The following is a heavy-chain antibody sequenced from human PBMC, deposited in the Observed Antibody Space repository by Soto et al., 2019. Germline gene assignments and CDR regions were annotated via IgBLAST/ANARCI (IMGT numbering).Heavy chain of an antibody. CDR1: GYTFTSYD. D-gene: IGHD3-22*01. J-gene: IGHJ4*02. CDR3: ARELLDSSGYYYFDY. Sequence: QVQLVQSGAEVKKPGASVKVSCKASGYTFTSYDINWVRQATGQGLEWMGWMNPNSGNTGYAQKFQGRVTITADKSTSTAYMELSSLRSEDTAVYYCARELLDSSGYYYFDYWGQGTLVTVSS. V-gene: IGHV1-8*01. CDR2: MNPNSGNT.